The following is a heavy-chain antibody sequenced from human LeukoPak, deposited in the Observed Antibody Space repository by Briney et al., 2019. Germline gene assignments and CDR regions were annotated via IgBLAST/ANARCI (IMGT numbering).Heavy chain of an antibody. D-gene: IGHD3-10*01. Sequence: GGSLRLSCAASGFTFSDYYMTWIRQALGKGLEWVSFISSSGTYTNYADSVKGRFTISRDNAKNSLNLQMNSLRAEDTAIYYCARSTTQLWFKYWGQGTLVTVSS. CDR3: ARSTTQLWFKY. V-gene: IGHV3-11*06. CDR2: ISSSGTYT. J-gene: IGHJ4*02. CDR1: GFTFSDYY.